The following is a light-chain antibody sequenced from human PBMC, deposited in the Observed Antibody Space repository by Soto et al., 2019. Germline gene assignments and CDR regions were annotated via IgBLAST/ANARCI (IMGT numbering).Light chain of an antibody. CDR3: QHFVNSLTWT. J-gene: IGKJ1*01. CDR1: QGIGDT. Sequence: EVVMTQSPATLSVSPGEGVTLSCRASQGIGDTLAWYQHKPGQAPRLLIYGASSRATGIPDRFSGSGSGTDFTLTISRLGPDDFAVYYCQHFVNSLTWTFGQGTKVDIK. CDR2: GAS. V-gene: IGKV3-20*01.